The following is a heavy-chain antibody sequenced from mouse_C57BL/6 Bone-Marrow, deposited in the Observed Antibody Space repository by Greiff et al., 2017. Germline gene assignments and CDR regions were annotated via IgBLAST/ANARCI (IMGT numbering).Heavy chain of an antibody. Sequence: EVHLVESGGGLVKPGGSLKLSCAASGFTFSSYAMSWVRQTPEKRLEWVATISDGGSYTYYPANVKGRFTISRDNAKNNLYLQMSQLKSEDTAVYYCARDYYGSSYGAYWGQGTLVTVSA. V-gene: IGHV5-4*01. CDR3: ARDYYGSSYGAY. J-gene: IGHJ3*01. CDR1: GFTFSSYA. CDR2: ISDGGSYT. D-gene: IGHD1-1*01.